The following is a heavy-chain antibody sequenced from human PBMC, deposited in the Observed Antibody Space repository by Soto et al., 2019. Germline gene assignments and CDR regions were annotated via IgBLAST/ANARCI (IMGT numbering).Heavy chain of an antibody. Sequence: QVQLQQWGAGLLKPSETLSLSCAVYGASFSGYYWNWIRQPPGKGLEWIGEINQSGSTNYSPSLKTRVTISVDTSKKQFSLRVSSVTAADTAVYYCARRFSGTGRYFDYWGQGPLVTVSS. D-gene: IGHD1-1*01. CDR3: ARRFSGTGRYFDY. CDR2: INQSGST. V-gene: IGHV4-34*02. CDR1: GASFSGYY. J-gene: IGHJ4*02.